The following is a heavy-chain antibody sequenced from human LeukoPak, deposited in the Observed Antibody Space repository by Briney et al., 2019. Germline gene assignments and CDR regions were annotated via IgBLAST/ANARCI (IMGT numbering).Heavy chain of an antibody. CDR2: IYHSGST. Sequence: SSETLSLTCTVSGYSISSGYYWGWIRPPPGKGLEWIGSIYHSGSTYYNPSLKSRVTISVDTSKNQFSLKLSSVTAADTAVYYCARVWQQLVNNWGQGTLVTVSS. V-gene: IGHV4-38-2*02. J-gene: IGHJ4*02. D-gene: IGHD6-13*01. CDR1: GYSISSGYY. CDR3: ARVWQQLVNN.